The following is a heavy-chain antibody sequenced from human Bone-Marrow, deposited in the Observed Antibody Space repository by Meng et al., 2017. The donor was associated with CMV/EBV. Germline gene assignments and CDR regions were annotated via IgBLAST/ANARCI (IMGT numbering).Heavy chain of an antibody. CDR2: INSDGSST. J-gene: IGHJ6*02. CDR1: GFTFSSYS. D-gene: IGHD6-19*01. Sequence: GESLKISCAASGFTFSSYSMNWVRQAPGKGLVWVSRINSDGSSTSYADSVKGRFTISRDNAKNTLYLQMNSLRAEDTAVYYCARSRGSGPAYYYYYGMDVCGQGTTVTVSS. V-gene: IGHV3-74*01. CDR3: ARSRGSGPAYYYYYGMDV.